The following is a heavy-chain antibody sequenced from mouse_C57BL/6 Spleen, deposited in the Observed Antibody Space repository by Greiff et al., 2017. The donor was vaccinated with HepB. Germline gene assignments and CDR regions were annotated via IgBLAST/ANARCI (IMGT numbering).Heavy chain of an antibody. CDR2: IYPGDGDT. V-gene: IGHV1-82*01. CDR3: ARSSITRMDY. D-gene: IGHD1-1*01. J-gene: IGHJ4*01. CDR1: GYAFSSSW. Sequence: QVQLKESGPELVKPGASVKISCKASGYAFSSSWMNWVKQRPGKGLEWIGRIYPGDGDTNYNGKFKGKATLTADKSSSTAYMQLSSLTSEDSAVYFCARSSITRMDYWGQGTSVTVSS.